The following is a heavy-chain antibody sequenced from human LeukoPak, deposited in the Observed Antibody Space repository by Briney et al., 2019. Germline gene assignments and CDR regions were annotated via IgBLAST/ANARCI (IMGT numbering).Heavy chain of an antibody. CDR1: GFSLSDYW. V-gene: IGHV3-74*01. Sequence: GGSLRLSCVGSGFSLSDYWMHWVRQTPGKGLMWVSRIASDGSTTWYADSVKGRFTVSRDNAKNTLFLEMNSLRDEDTAVYYCASPGIAVAYGMDVWGQGTTVTVSS. CDR2: IASDGSTT. J-gene: IGHJ6*02. CDR3: ASPGIAVAYGMDV. D-gene: IGHD6-13*01.